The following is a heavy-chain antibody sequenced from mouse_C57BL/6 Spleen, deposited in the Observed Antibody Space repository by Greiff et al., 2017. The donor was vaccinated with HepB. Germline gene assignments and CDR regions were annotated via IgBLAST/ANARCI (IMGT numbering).Heavy chain of an antibody. J-gene: IGHJ3*01. V-gene: IGHV1-42*01. D-gene: IGHD3-2*02. CDR2: INPSTGGT. Sequence: VQLQQSGPELMKPGASVKISCKASGYSFTGYYMNWVKQSPEKSLEWIGEINPSTGGTTYNQKFKAKATLTVDKSSSTAYMQLKSLTSEDSAVYYCARGGLTAQATLFAYWGQGTLVTVSA. CDR3: ARGGLTAQATLFAY. CDR1: GYSFTGYY.